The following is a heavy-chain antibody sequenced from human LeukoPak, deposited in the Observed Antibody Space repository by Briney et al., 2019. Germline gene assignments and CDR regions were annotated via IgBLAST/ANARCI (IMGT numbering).Heavy chain of an antibody. CDR3: AKPYYYDSRGYEHFDY. Sequence: PGGSLRLSCAASGFTFSNYAMNWVRQAPGKGLEWVAVISGSGGRTYYADSVKGRFTISRDNSKNTLYLQMNSLRAEDTAVYYCAKPYYYDSRGYEHFDYWGQGTLVTVSS. V-gene: IGHV3-23*01. CDR2: ISGSGGRT. D-gene: IGHD3-22*01. CDR1: GFTFSNYA. J-gene: IGHJ4*02.